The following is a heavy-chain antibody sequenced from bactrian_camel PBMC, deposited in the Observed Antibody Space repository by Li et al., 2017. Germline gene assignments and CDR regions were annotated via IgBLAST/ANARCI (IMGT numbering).Heavy chain of an antibody. CDR3: AARRGRDLTLQPGSYDY. V-gene: IGHV3S53*01. Sequence: HVQLVESGGGAVQAGGSLRLSCQASGHMYTSNCMAWFRQAPGKEREGVAYIDSDGRISYTESVKGRFTISKDSGKNTVYLQMNSLKQEDAAMYYCAARRGRDLTLQPGSYDYWGQGTQVTVS. D-gene: IGHD2*01. CDR1: GHMYTSNC. CDR2: IDSDGRI. J-gene: IGHJ4*01.